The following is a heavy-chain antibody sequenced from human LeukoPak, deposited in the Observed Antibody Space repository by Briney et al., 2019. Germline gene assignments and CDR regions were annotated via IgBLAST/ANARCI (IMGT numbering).Heavy chain of an antibody. V-gene: IGHV4-39*01. CDR2: IYYSGST. CDR1: GGSISSSSYY. CDR3: ARHVISGYDFFGLTGIYCFDY. D-gene: IGHD5-12*01. J-gene: IGHJ4*02. Sequence: SETLSLTCTVSGGSISSSSYYWGWLRQPPGTGLEWIGGIYYSGSTYYNPSLKRRVTISVDTSKNQFSLKLSSVTAADTAVYYCARHVISGYDFFGLTGIYCFDYWGQGTLVTVSS.